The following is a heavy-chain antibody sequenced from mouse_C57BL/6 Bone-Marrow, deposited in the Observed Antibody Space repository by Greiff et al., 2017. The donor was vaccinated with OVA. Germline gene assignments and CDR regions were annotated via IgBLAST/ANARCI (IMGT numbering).Heavy chain of an antibody. J-gene: IGHJ1*03. V-gene: IGHV1-18*01. CDR3: ARLGPYGYDEGYWYFDV. D-gene: IGHD2-2*01. Sequence: EVQLQQSGPELVKPGASVKIPCKASGYTFTDYNMDWVKQSHGKSLEWIGDINPNNGGTIYNQKFKGKATLTVDKSSSTAYMELRSLTSEDTAVYYCARLGPYGYDEGYWYFDVWGTGTTVTVSS. CDR1: GYTFTDYN. CDR2: INPNNGGT.